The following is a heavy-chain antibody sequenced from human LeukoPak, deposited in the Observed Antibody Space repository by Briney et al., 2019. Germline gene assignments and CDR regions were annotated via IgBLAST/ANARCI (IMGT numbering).Heavy chain of an antibody. D-gene: IGHD5-12*01. V-gene: IGHV3-74*01. CDR2: INSDGSST. CDR3: VRSGGYPNSDY. Sequence: GGSLRLSCAASGFTFSSYWMHWVRHAPGKGLVWVSRINSDGSSTSYADSVKGRFTISRDNAKNTLYLRMNSLRAEDTAVYYCVRSGGYPNSDYWGQGTLVTVSS. CDR1: GFTFSSYW. J-gene: IGHJ4*02.